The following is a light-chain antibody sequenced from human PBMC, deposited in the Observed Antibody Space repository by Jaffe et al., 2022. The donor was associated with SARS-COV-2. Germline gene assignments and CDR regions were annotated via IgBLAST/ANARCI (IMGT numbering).Light chain of an antibody. CDR2: GAS. V-gene: IGKV3-15*01. CDR3: QQYNNWPLT. J-gene: IGKJ4*01. Sequence: EIVMTQSPATLSVSPGERATLSCRASQSVGSNLAWYQQKPGQAPRLLIYGASTRATAFPARFSGSGSGTEFTLTLSSLQSEDFAVYYCQQYNNWPLTFGGGTKVEIK. CDR1: QSVGSN.